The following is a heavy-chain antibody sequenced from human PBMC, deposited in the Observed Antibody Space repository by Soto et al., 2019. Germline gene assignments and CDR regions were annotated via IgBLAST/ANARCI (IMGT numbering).Heavy chain of an antibody. CDR1: GFTFSSYA. D-gene: IGHD4-17*01. CDR3: ARDLSYYGETSSFDY. CDR2: ISYDGSNK. V-gene: IGHV3-30-3*01. J-gene: IGHJ4*02. Sequence: QVQLVESGGGVAQPGRSLRLSCAASGFTFSSYAMHWVRQAPGKGLEWVAVISYDGSNKYYADSVKGLFTISRDNSKNTLYLQMNSLRAEDTAVYHCARDLSYYGETSSFDYWGQGTLVTVSS.